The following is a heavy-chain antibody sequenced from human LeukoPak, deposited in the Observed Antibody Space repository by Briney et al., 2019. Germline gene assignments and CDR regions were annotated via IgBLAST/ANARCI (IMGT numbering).Heavy chain of an antibody. D-gene: IGHD2-2*01. CDR3: ARGNVMGYCSSTSCPEFDY. V-gene: IGHV3-64*01. Sequence: GGSLRLSCAASGFTFSSYAMHWVRQAPGKGLEYVSAISSNGGSTYYANSVKGRFTISRDNSKNTPYLQMGSLRAEGMAVYYCARGNVMGYCSSTSCPEFDYWGQGTLVTVSS. CDR2: ISSNGGST. CDR1: GFTFSSYA. J-gene: IGHJ4*02.